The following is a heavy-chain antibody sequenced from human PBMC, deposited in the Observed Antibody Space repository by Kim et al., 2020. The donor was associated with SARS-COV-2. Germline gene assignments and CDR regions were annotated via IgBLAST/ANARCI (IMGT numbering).Heavy chain of an antibody. Sequence: SETLSLTSAVYGGSFSGYYWSWIRQPPGKGLEWIGEINHSGSTNYNPSLKSRVTISVDTSKNQFSLKLSSVTAADTAVYYCARGHHVVVTAIGARRAFDIWGQGTMVTVSS. J-gene: IGHJ3*02. V-gene: IGHV4-34*01. CDR1: GGSFSGYY. CDR3: ARGHHVVVTAIGARRAFDI. CDR2: INHSGST. D-gene: IGHD2-21*02.